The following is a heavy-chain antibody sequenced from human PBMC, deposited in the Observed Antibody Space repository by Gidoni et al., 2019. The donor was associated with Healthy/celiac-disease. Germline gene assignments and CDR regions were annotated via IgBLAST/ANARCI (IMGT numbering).Heavy chain of an antibody. D-gene: IGHD3-22*01. CDR3: TTDTYDSSGYHHY. V-gene: IGHV3-15*01. J-gene: IGHJ4*02. CDR1: GFTFSNAW. Sequence: EVQLVESGGGLVKPGGSLRLSCAASGFTFSNAWMSWVRQAPGKGLEWVGRIKSKTDGGTTDYAAPVKGRFTISRDDSKNTLYLQMNSLKTEDTAVYYCTTDTYDSSGYHHYWGQGTLVTVSS. CDR2: IKSKTDGGTT.